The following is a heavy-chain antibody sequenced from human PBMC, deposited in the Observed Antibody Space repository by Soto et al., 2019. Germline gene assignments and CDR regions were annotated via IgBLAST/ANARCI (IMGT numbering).Heavy chain of an antibody. CDR3: ARDRFSNYVGDFDS. J-gene: IGHJ4*02. D-gene: IGHD4-4*01. Sequence: QVQLVQSGAEVKKPGSSVKVSCKASGGTFSSYTISWVRQAPGQGLEWMGRIIPILGTANYAQKFQGRVTITAEKSMSTAYMELSSLRSEDTAVYYCARDRFSNYVGDFDSWGQGTLVTVSS. CDR2: IIPILGTA. V-gene: IGHV1-69*08. CDR1: GGTFSSYT.